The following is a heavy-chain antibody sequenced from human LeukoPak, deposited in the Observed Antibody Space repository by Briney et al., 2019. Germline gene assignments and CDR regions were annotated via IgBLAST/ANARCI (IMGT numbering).Heavy chain of an antibody. J-gene: IGHJ1*01. CDR3: ARDMTTATTCCLRH. V-gene: IGHV3-21*06. CDR1: GFTFSDYS. Sequence: GGSLRLSCAASGFTFSDYSMNWVRQAPGKGLEWVSSISSRSTYRYYADSVKGRFTISRDNAKNSLRLQMNSLRAEDTAVYYCARDMTTATTCCLRHWGRGSVV. CDR2: ISSRSTYR. D-gene: IGHD4-17*01.